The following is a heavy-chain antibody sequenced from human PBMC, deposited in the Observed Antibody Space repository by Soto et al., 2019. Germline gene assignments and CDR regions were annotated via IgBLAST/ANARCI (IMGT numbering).Heavy chain of an antibody. CDR2: IKPDGSEK. D-gene: IGHD3-22*01. CDR3: ARGDYYDTSGPFSDAFDI. V-gene: IGHV3-7*04. CDR1: GFTFNTYW. J-gene: IGHJ3*02. Sequence: GVSLRLSFAASGFTFNTYWMSWFRQAPGKGLEWVANIKPDGSEKWYVDSVKGRFTISRDNAKNSLYLQMNSLRAEDTAVYFCARGDYYDTSGPFSDAFDIWGQGTMVTVSS.